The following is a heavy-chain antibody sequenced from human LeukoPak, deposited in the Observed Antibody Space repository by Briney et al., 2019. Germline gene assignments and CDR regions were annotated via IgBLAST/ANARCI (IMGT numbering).Heavy chain of an antibody. Sequence: LSLTCTVSGDSISSSSYYWGWIRQAPGKGLNWVSYISGSGTITYYVDSLKGRFTISRDNAKNSLFLQMDSLRAEDTAVYYGLRYRGSYSYYMDDWGKGTTVIVSS. CDR3: LRYRGSYSYYMDD. J-gene: IGHJ6*03. D-gene: IGHD1-26*01. CDR2: ISGSGTIT. V-gene: IGHV3-11*04. CDR1: GDSISSSSYY.